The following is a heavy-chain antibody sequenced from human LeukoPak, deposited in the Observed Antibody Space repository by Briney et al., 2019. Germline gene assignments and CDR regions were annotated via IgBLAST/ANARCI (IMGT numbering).Heavy chain of an antibody. Sequence: GGSLRLSCAASGFTVSSNYMSWVRQAPGKGLEWVSVIYSCGSTYYADSVKGRFTISRDNSKNTLCLQMNSLRAEDTAVYYCASPRGSSTSCYPHYYYMDVWGKGTTVTVSS. CDR2: IYSCGST. V-gene: IGHV3-66*02. D-gene: IGHD2-2*01. J-gene: IGHJ6*03. CDR3: ASPRGSSTSCYPHYYYMDV. CDR1: GFTVSSNY.